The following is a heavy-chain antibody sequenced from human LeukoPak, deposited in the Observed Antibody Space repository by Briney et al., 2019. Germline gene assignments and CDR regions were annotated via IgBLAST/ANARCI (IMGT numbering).Heavy chain of an antibody. J-gene: IGHJ4*02. CDR3: ARLKLQYYYDSSGRGGYFDY. CDR2: ISNSGGST. V-gene: IGHV3-23*01. CDR1: GFTFSSYV. Sequence: GGSLRLSCAASGFTFSSYVMSWVRQAPGKGLEWVSSISNSGGSTYYADSVKGRFTISRDNSKNTLYLQMNSLRAEDTAVYYCARLKLQYYYDSSGRGGYFDYWGQGTLVTVSS. D-gene: IGHD3-22*01.